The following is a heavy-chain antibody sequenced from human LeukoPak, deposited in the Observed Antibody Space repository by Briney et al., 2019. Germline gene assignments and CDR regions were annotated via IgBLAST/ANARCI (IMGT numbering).Heavy chain of an antibody. CDR1: GYRFTNYW. V-gene: IGHV5-51*01. Sequence: GASLQISCKGSGYRFTNYWIGWVRQLPGKGLEWMGIIYPGDYETRYSPSFQGQVTISADKSISTAYLQWSSLKASDTAMYYCARRRDLYSGSYYPFDYWGQGTLVTVSS. CDR2: IYPGDYET. J-gene: IGHJ4*02. CDR3: ARRRDLYSGSYYPFDY. D-gene: IGHD1-26*01.